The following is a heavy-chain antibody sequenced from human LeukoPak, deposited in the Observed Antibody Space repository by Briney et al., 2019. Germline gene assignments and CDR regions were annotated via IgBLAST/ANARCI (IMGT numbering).Heavy chain of an antibody. J-gene: IGHJ6*02. Sequence: PGGSLRLSCAASGFTFSSYSMNWVRQAPGKGLEWVSSISSSSSYIYYADSVKGRFTISRDNAKNSLYLQMNSLRAEDTAVYYCARDYWDYYDSSGYYPNYYYYGMDVWGQGTTVTVSS. CDR1: GFTFSSYS. V-gene: IGHV3-21*01. D-gene: IGHD3-22*01. CDR3: ARDYWDYYDSSGYYPNYYYYGMDV. CDR2: ISSSSSYI.